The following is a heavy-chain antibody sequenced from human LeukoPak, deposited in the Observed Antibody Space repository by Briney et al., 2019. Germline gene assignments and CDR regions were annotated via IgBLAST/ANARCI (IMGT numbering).Heavy chain of an antibody. CDR3: ARDNSGWYSVYFDY. CDR1: GLTFSNYG. D-gene: IGHD6-19*01. J-gene: IGHJ4*02. V-gene: IGHV3-33*01. Sequence: GGSLRLSCAASGLTFSNYGMHWVRQAPGKGLEWAALIWSDGTNTYYADSVKGRFTISRDNSKNTLYLQMNNLRAEDTAVYFCARDNSGWYSVYFDYWGQGTLVTVSS. CDR2: IWSDGTNT.